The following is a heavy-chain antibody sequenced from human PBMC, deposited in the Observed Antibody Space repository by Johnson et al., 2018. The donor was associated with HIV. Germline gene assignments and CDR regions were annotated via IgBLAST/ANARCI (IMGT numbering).Heavy chain of an antibody. CDR1: GFTFSRYW. CDR3: AKHSSSWYDDAFDI. CDR2: IKQDGSEK. D-gene: IGHD6-13*01. Sequence: QLVESGGGLVQPGGSLRLSCAASGFTFSRYWMSWVRQAPGKGLEWVANIKQDGSEKYYVDSVKGRFTISRDNAKNSVYLQMNSLRAEDTAVYYCAKHSSSWYDDAFDIWGQGTMVTVSS. J-gene: IGHJ3*02. V-gene: IGHV3-7*05.